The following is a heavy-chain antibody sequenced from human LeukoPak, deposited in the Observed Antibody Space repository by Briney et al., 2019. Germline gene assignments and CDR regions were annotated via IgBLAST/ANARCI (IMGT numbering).Heavy chain of an antibody. CDR3: ANTGLEFGEFKDC. J-gene: IGHJ4*02. CDR2: IYSGGST. V-gene: IGHV3-66*01. Sequence: GVSLRLSCAASGFTFSSNYMSWVRHAPGKGVEWVSVIYSGGSTNYGDFVKGRFTIFRVNCKNTKNLQMNRMSAEDTAVYYCANTGLEFGEFKDCWGQGILVTVSS. D-gene: IGHD3-10*01. CDR1: GFTFSSNY.